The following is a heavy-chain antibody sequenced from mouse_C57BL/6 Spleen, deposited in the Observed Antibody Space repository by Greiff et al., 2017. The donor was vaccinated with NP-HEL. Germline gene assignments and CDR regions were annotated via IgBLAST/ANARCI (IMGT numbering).Heavy chain of an antibody. Sequence: QVQLKQPGAELVKPGASVKLSCKASGYTFTSYWMHWVKQRPGQGLEWIGMIHPNSGSTNYNEKFKSKATLTVDKSSSTAYMQLSSLTSEDSAVYYCARGRGSSSFDYWGQGTTLTVSS. CDR2: IHPNSGST. CDR3: ARGRGSSSFDY. J-gene: IGHJ2*01. V-gene: IGHV1-64*01. CDR1: GYTFTSYW. D-gene: IGHD1-1*01.